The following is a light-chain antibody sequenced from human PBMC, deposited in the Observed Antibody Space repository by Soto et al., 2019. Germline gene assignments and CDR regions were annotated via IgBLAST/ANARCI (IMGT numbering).Light chain of an antibody. CDR1: SSNIRSNS. CDR2: SDN. J-gene: IGLJ3*02. V-gene: IGLV1-44*01. CDR3: AAWDDSLNGVV. Sequence: QSVLTQPPSASGTPGQRVTISCSGSSSNIRSNSVSWYQQFPGTAPRLLIYSDNPRPSGVSDRFSGSKSGTSASLAISGLQSEVEADYYCAAWDDSLNGVVFGGGTKLTVL.